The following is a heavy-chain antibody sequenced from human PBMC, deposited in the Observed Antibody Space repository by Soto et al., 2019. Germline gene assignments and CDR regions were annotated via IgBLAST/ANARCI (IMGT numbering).Heavy chain of an antibody. J-gene: IGHJ4*02. Sequence: SETLCLTCTVSGGSISRYYWSGIRQSPGKGLEWIGYLYNSGSTVYNPSLKSRVTISVDASRNQFSLKMNSVTAADTAVYYCASLFPLTDDDSGSYPFDYWGQGTLVT. V-gene: IGHV4-59*01. CDR3: ASLFPLTDDDSGSYPFDY. CDR1: GGSISRYY. D-gene: IGHD1-26*01. CDR2: LYNSGST.